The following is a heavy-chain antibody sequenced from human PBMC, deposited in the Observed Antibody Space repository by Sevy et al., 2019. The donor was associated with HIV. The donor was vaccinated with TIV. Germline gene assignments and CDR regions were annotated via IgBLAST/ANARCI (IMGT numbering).Heavy chain of an antibody. CDR2: INSPGTT. J-gene: IGHJ4*02. CDR1: GFIVSNYA. D-gene: IGHD1-26*01. V-gene: IGHV3-23*01. Sequence: GGSLRLSCAASGFIVSNYAMTWVRQAPGKGLEWVSSINSPGTTYYADSVKGRFTISRDNSKNTLYLQMNSVRVDDTAVYSCAKGEGVGSVPYFDYWGQGTLVTVSS. CDR3: AKGEGVGSVPYFDY.